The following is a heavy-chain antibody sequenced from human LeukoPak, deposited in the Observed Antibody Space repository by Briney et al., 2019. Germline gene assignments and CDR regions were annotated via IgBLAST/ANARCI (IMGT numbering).Heavy chain of an antibody. CDR3: TTETNWYFDL. D-gene: IGHD1-1*01. CDR1: GFTFTNAW. V-gene: IGHV3-15*01. J-gene: IGHJ2*01. CDR2: IKSKTDGGTT. Sequence: GGSLRLTCAASGFTFTNAWMSWVRQAPGKGLEWIGRIKSKTDGGTTDYAAPVKGRFTISRDDSENTLYLQMNSLKTEDTAVYFCTTETNWYFDLWGRSTLVTVSS.